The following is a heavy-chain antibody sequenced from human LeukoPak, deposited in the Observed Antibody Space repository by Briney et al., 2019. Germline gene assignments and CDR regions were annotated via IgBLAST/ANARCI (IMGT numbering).Heavy chain of an antibody. CDR3: ARGRNNYYDSSGYLVFDY. J-gene: IGHJ4*02. D-gene: IGHD3-22*01. CDR1: GGSISSYS. Sequence: SSETLSLTCTVSGGSISSYSWSWIRQPPGKGLEWIGYIYHSGSTYYNPSLKSRVTISVDRSKNQFSLRLSSVTAADTAVYYCARGRNNYYDSSGYLVFDYWGQGTLVTVSS. CDR2: IYHSGST. V-gene: IGHV4-30-2*01.